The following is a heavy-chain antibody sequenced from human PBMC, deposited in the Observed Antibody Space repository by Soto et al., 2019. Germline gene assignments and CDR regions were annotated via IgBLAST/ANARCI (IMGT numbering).Heavy chain of an antibody. CDR1: GGSISSNY. D-gene: IGHD6-13*01. J-gene: IGHJ4*02. Sequence: SETLSLTCTVSGGSISSNYWTWIRQPPGKGLEWIGYVYNSGSTNYNPSLKSRVAISEDTSKSQFSLKVNSMTAADTAVYYCARYRREAVAGYTLDNWGQGILVTVSS. CDR3: ARYRREAVAGYTLDN. V-gene: IGHV4-59*01. CDR2: VYNSGST.